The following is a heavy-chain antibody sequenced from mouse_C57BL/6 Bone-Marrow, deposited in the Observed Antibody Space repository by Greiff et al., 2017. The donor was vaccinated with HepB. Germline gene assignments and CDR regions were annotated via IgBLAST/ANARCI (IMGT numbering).Heavy chain of an antibody. CDR3: ARLITTVVARGFFDY. V-gene: IGHV1-19*01. CDR2: INPYNGGT. J-gene: IGHJ2*01. CDR1: GYTFTDYY. Sequence: VQLQQSGPVLVKPGASVKMSCKASGYTFTDYYMNWVKQSHGKSLEWIGVINPYNGGTSYNQKFKGKATLTVDKSSSTAYMELNSLTSEDSAVYYCARLITTVVARGFFDYWGQGTTLTVSS. D-gene: IGHD1-1*01.